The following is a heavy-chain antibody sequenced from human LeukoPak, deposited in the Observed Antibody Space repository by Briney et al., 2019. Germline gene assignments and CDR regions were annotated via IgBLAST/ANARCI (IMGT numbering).Heavy chain of an antibody. D-gene: IGHD2-2*01. CDR2: IHPDGSIT. J-gene: IGHJ4*02. Sequence: GGSLRLSCVGSGFTISNYWMHWVRQAPGTGLVWVSRIHPDGSITTYADSVKGRFTISRDNAKNTLYLQMNSLRAEDTAVYYCARESCSSTSCYAAIDYWGQGTLVTVSS. V-gene: IGHV3-74*03. CDR1: GFTISNYW. CDR3: ARESCSSTSCYAAIDY.